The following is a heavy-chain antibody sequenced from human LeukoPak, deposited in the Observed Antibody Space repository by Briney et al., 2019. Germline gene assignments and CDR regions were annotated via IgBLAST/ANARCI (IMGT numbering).Heavy chain of an antibody. V-gene: IGHV4-4*08. Sequence: SETLSLTCTVSGGSISSYYWSWIRQPPGKGLEWIGRIYTSGSTDYNPSLKSRVTISVDTSKNQFSLKLYSVTAADTAVYYCAREREGPYGYLDYWGQGTLVTVSS. CDR2: IYTSGST. CDR1: GGSISSYY. D-gene: IGHD4-17*01. CDR3: AREREGPYGYLDY. J-gene: IGHJ4*02.